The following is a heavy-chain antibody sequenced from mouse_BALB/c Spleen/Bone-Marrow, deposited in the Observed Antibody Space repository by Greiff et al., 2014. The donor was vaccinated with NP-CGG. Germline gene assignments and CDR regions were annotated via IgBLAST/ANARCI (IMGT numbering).Heavy chain of an antibody. CDR3: ASYVYGYYFDY. D-gene: IGHD2-2*01. CDR1: SFNVKDTY. J-gene: IGHJ2*01. Sequence: EVQLQQSGAELVKPGASVKLSCTASSFNVKDTYIHWVKQRPEQGLEWIGRIDPANGNTKYDPKFQGKATITADTSSNTAYLQLSSLTSEDTAVYYCASYVYGYYFDYWGQGTTLTVSS. V-gene: IGHV14-3*02. CDR2: IDPANGNT.